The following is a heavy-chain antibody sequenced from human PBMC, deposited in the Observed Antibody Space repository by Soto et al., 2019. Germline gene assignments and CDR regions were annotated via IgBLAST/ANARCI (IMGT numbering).Heavy chain of an antibody. J-gene: IGHJ4*02. V-gene: IGHV4-39*01. CDR1: GDSISTSTYY. D-gene: IGHD5-12*01. CDR3: LKYPQKGRWLQLGELLDY. CDR2: TSYSGST. Sequence: SETLSLTCTVSGDSISTSTYYWGWIRQPPGRGLEWIGSTSYSGSTQYNPSLKSRVTISVDTSKNQFSLELSSVTAADTAVYYFLKYPQKGRWLQLGELLDYWGKGTLVPVSS.